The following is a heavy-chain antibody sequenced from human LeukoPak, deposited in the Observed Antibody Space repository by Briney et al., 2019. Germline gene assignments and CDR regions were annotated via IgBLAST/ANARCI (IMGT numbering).Heavy chain of an antibody. J-gene: IGHJ4*02. CDR3: VRDPDALDY. Sequence: GGSLRLSCAASGFAFSTYVMSWVRQAPGKGLDWVSYITRSSSTIHYRDSVKGRFTISRDNAKNSLYLQMNSLRDEDTAVYYCVRDPDALDYWGQGTLVTVSS. V-gene: IGHV3-48*02. CDR2: ITRSSSTI. CDR1: GFAFSTYV.